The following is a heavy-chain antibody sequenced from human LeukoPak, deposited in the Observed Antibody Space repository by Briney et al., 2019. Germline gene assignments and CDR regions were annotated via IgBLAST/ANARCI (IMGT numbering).Heavy chain of an antibody. J-gene: IGHJ4*02. D-gene: IGHD5-12*01. Sequence: ASVKVSCKASGYTFTSYYMHWVRQAPGQGLEWMGIINPSGGSTSYAQKFQGRVTMTRDTSTSTVYMELSSLRSEDTAVYYCASARGYSGYDPQHRDYWGQGTLVTVSS. CDR2: INPSGGST. CDR3: ASARGYSGYDPQHRDY. V-gene: IGHV1-46*01. CDR1: GYTFTSYY.